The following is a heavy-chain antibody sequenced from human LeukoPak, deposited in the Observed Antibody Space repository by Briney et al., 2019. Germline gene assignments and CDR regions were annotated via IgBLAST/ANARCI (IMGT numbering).Heavy chain of an antibody. CDR2: ISGSGGST. CDR1: AFTFNNFP. D-gene: IGHD1-26*01. CDR3: AKALKWFDY. V-gene: IGHV3-23*01. Sequence: GGSLRLSCTASAFTFNNFPMHWVRQAPGKGLEWVSAISGSGGSTYYADSVKGRFTISRDNSKNTLYLQMNSLRAEDTAVYYCAKALKWFDYWGQGTLVTVSS. J-gene: IGHJ4*02.